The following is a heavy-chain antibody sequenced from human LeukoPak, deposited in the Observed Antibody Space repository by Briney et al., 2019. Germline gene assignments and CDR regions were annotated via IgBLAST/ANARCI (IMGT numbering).Heavy chain of an antibody. CDR1: GFTFSSYE. CDR3: ARGCSGYWCLGY. V-gene: IGHV3-48*03. D-gene: IGHD3-22*01. Sequence: PGGSLRLSCAASGFTFSSYEMNWVRQAPGKGLEWVSYISSSGSTIYYADSVKGRFTISRDNAKNSLYLQMNSLRAEDTAVYYCARGCSGYWCLGYWGQGTLVTVSS. J-gene: IGHJ4*02. CDR2: ISSSGSTI.